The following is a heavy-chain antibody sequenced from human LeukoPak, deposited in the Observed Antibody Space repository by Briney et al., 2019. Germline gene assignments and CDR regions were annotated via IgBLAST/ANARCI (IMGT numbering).Heavy chain of an antibody. CDR1: GVSISSSNSY. D-gene: IGHD3-3*01. J-gene: IGHJ6*03. CDR2: IYYTGNT. Sequence: SETLSLTCTVSGVSISSSNSYWGWIRQPPGKGLEWIGSIYYTGNTYYNASLKSRVTISIDTSKNQFSLKLSSVTAADTAVYYCARVRFLEWPAPMDVWGKGTTVTVSS. V-gene: IGHV4-39*07. CDR3: ARVRFLEWPAPMDV.